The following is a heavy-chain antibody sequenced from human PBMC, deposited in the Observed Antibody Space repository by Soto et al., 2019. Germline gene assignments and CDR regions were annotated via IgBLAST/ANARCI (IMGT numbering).Heavy chain of an antibody. CDR3: ASGRGYSYGLDP. CDR1: GDSISSANNY. V-gene: IGHV4-30-4*01. D-gene: IGHD5-12*01. J-gene: IGHJ5*02. CDR2: ISYSGTT. Sequence: QVQLQESGPGLVKPSQTLSLTCTVSGDSISSANNYWSWIRQPPGEGLEWIGFISYSGTTSYSPSLKTRLAISLDTSKTPFSLSLTSVTAADTAVYFCASGRGYSYGLDPCGQGTLVTVSS.